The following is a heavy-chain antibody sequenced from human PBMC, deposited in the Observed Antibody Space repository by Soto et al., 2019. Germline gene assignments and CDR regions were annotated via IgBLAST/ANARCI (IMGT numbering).Heavy chain of an antibody. CDR1: GFTFSNHG. CDR3: AREGPISGTNPFDV. V-gene: IGHV3-33*01. J-gene: IGHJ3*01. CDR2: IWSDGSNK. Sequence: QVQLVESGGGVVQPGRSLRLSRAASGFTFSNHGMHWVRQAPGKGLEWVAGIWSDGSNKEYADSVKGRFTITRDNSNNTLSLQMDSLRAEDTAVYYCAREGPISGTNPFDVWGQGTMVIMSS. D-gene: IGHD1-20*01.